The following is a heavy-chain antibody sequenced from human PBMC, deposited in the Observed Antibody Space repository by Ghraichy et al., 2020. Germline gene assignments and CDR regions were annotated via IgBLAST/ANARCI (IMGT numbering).Heavy chain of an antibody. CDR2: IRNKFEGGTA. CDR1: GFSFTNAW. Sequence: GESLNISCAASGFSFTNAWMGWIRQAPGKGLEWLGRIRNKFEGGTADYSALVSDRFTISRDDSKNTLYLQINSLKTEYTAVYHCTSYNSRNAFDFWGQGTMFTVPS. J-gene: IGHJ3*01. D-gene: IGHD1-20*01. CDR3: TSYNSRNAFDF. V-gene: IGHV3-15*01.